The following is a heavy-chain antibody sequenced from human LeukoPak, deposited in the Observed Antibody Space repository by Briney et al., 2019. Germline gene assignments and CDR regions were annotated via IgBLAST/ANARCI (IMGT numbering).Heavy chain of an antibody. Sequence: ASVKVSCKASGYTFTNYGISWVRQAPGQGLEWMGWISAYNGNTNYAQKLQGRVTMTTNTSTSTAYMELSSLRSDDTAVYYCATSRRLMVRGVIIFAGSDYWGQGTLVTVSS. CDR3: ATSRRLMVRGVIIFAGSDY. J-gene: IGHJ4*02. CDR2: ISAYNGNT. CDR1: GYTFTNYG. D-gene: IGHD3-10*01. V-gene: IGHV1-18*01.